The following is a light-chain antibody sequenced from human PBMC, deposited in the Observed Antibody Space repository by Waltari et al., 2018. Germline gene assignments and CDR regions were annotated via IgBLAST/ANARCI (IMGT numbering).Light chain of an antibody. CDR1: QSLVHSDGNTY. CDR3: MQGTHWPRT. J-gene: IGKJ1*01. V-gene: IGKV2-30*02. Sequence: DVVMTQSPHSLPVTLGQPASISCWYSQSLVHSDGNTYLNWFQQRPGQSPRRLIYQVSNRDSGVPDRFSGSGSGTDFTLKISRVEAEDVGVYYCMQGTHWPRTFGQGTKVEIK. CDR2: QVS.